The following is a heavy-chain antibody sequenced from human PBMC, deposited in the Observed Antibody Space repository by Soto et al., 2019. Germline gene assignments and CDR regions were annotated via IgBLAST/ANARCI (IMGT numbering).Heavy chain of an antibody. CDR2: IYWKSYI. D-gene: IGHD3-16*01. CDR1: AFSFDDNA. J-gene: IGHJ4*02. V-gene: IGHV3-9*01. Sequence: SLRVSCAVFAFSFDDNAMYWVRQAPAKSLWLVSGIYWKSYIGYADSVKVPFTISTDNAETSLYLQMNSATTEDTASYYLALSQDRGGRNTFIYWGQGTQVTVS. CDR3: ALSQDRGGRNTFIY.